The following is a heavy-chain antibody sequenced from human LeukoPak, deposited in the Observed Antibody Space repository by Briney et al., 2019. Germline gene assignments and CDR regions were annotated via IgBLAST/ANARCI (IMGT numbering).Heavy chain of an antibody. CDR1: GGSINNYY. CDR2: IYTTGST. Sequence: PSETLSPTCTVSGGSINNYYWSWIRQPAGKGLEWIGRIYTTGSTNYNPSLKSRITMSVDTSKNQFSLKLSSVTAADTAVYYCARSGSYSGPYVYWGQGTVVTVSS. D-gene: IGHD1-26*01. J-gene: IGHJ4*02. V-gene: IGHV4-4*07. CDR3: ARSGSYSGPYVY.